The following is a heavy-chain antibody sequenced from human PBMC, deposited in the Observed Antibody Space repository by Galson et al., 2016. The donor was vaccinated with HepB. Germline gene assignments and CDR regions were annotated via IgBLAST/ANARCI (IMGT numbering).Heavy chain of an antibody. D-gene: IGHD2-2*01. CDR1: GFTFNSYA. Sequence: SLRLSCAVSGFTFNSYAMTWVRQAPGKGLEWVSGISGSGGSTYYADSVKGRFTISRDNSKNTLYLQMNSLRAEDTAVYSCAKGGVPAVYYYYYGMDVWGQGTTVTVSS. V-gene: IGHV3-23*01. CDR3: AKGGVPAVYYYYYGMDV. CDR2: ISGSGGST. J-gene: IGHJ6*02.